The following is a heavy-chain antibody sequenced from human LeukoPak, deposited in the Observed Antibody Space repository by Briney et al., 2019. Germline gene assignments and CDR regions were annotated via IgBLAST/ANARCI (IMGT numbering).Heavy chain of an antibody. D-gene: IGHD3-22*01. J-gene: IGHJ4*02. CDR1: GYSFTSYW. Sequence: GETLKISCKGSGYSFTSYWIGWVRQMPGKGLEWMGIIYPGDSDTRYSPSFQGQVTISADKSISTAYLQWSSLKASDTAMYYRARPGDDSSGYYRYWGQGALVTVSS. CDR2: IYPGDSDT. V-gene: IGHV5-51*01. CDR3: ARPGDDSSGYYRY.